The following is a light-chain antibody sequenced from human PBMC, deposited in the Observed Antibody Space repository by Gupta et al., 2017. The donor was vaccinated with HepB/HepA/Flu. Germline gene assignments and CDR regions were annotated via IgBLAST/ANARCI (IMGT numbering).Light chain of an antibody. J-gene: IGLJ2*01. Sequence: SYELTQPPSVSVSPGQTASITCSGDKLGDKYACWYQQKPGQSPVLVIYQDSKRPSGIPERFSGSNSGTTATLTISGTQAMDEDYYYCQAWDSSIVVFGGGTKLTVL. CDR1: KLGDKY. CDR3: QAWDSSIVV. CDR2: QDS. V-gene: IGLV3-1*01.